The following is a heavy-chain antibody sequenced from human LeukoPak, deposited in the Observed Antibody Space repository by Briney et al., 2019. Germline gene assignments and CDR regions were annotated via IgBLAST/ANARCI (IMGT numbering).Heavy chain of an antibody. D-gene: IGHD3-3*01. V-gene: IGHV4-59*08. CDR2: IYFSGTT. J-gene: IGHJ4*02. CDR3: ARHGPLYDIWSAQFYFDY. CDR1: GDSISTYY. Sequence: SETLSLTCTASGDSISTYYWSWIRQPPGKRLEWIGYIYFSGTTNYNPSLKSRVTISVDTSKNQFSLRLSSVTAADTALYYCARHGPLYDIWSAQFYFDYWGQGTLVTVSS.